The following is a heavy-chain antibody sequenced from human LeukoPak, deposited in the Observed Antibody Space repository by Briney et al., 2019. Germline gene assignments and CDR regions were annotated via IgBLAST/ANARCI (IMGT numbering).Heavy chain of an antibody. V-gene: IGHV4-39*01. D-gene: IGHD5-18*01. CDR2: IYYSGST. CDR3: ARAEDTAMVYYLDY. Sequence: SETLSLTCTVSGGSISSSSYYWGWIRQPPGKGLEWIGSIYYSGSTYYNPSLKSRVTISVDTSKNQFSLKLSSVTAADTAVYYCARAEDTAMVYYLDYWGQGTLVTVSS. J-gene: IGHJ4*02. CDR1: GGSISSSSYY.